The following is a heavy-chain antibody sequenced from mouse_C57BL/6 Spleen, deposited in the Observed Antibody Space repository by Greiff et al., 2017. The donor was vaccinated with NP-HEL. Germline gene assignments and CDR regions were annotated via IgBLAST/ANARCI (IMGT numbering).Heavy chain of an antibody. V-gene: IGHV5-6*02. CDR2: ISSGGSYT. J-gene: IGHJ4*01. Sequence: EVKLVESGGDLVKPGGSLKLSCAASGFTFSSYGMSWVRQTPDKRLEWVATISSGGSYTYYPDSVKGRFTISRDNAKNTLYLQMSSLKSEDTAMYYCARKIYYDYVYAMDYWGQGTSVTVSS. D-gene: IGHD2-4*01. CDR1: GFTFSSYG. CDR3: ARKIYYDYVYAMDY.